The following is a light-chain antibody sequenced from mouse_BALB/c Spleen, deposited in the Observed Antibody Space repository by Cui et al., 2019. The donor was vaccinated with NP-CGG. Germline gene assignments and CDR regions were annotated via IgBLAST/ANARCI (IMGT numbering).Light chain of an antibody. J-gene: IGLJ1*01. CDR3: ALWYSNHWV. V-gene: IGLV1*01. Sequence: HAVVTQESAPTTSPGETVTLTCRSSTGAVTTSNYANWLQEKPDHLFTGLIGGTNNRVPGVPARFSGSLIGDKAALTITGAQTEDEAIYFCALWYSNHWVFGGGTKLTVL. CDR2: GTN. CDR1: TGAVTTSNY.